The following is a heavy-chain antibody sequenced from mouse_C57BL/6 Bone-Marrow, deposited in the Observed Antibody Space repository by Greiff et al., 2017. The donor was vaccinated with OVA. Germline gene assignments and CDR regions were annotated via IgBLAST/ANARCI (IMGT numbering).Heavy chain of an antibody. J-gene: IGHJ2*01. CDR3: ARWGLLGPFDY. CDR2: INPSNGGT. CDR1: GYTFTSYW. D-gene: IGHD4-1*01. V-gene: IGHV1-53*01. Sequence: QVQLKQPGTELVKPGASVKLSCKASGYTFTSYWMHWVKQRPGQGLEWIGNINPSNGGTNYNEKFKSKATLTVDKYSSTAYMQLSSLTSEDSAVYYCARWGLLGPFDYWGQGTTLTVSS.